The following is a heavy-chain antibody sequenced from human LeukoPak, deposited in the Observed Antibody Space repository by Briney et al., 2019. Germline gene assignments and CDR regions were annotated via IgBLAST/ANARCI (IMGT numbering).Heavy chain of an antibody. Sequence: GASVKVSCKASGYTFTSYGISWVRQAPGQGLEWMGWISAYNGNTNYAQKLQGRVTMTTDTSTSTAYMELRSLRSDDTAVYYCARDIWLGEEYSYYYYMDVWGKGTTVTISS. CDR2: ISAYNGNT. J-gene: IGHJ6*03. V-gene: IGHV1-18*01. CDR1: GYTFTSYG. D-gene: IGHD3-10*01. CDR3: ARDIWLGEEYSYYYYMDV.